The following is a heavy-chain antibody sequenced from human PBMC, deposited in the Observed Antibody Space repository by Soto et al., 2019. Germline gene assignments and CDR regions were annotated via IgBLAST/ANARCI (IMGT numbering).Heavy chain of an antibody. Sequence: ASVKVSGKASGYTFTNNDVSWVRQATGQGLEWMGWINPGSGDTGYAQKFQRRVTMTRDISLATAYMELNSLTSEETAIYYCARMASFGSFNWLDPRGQRTMVTVSS. CDR2: INPGSGDT. V-gene: IGHV1-8*01. CDR3: ARMASFGSFNWLDP. J-gene: IGHJ5*02. D-gene: IGHD5-18*01. CDR1: GYTFTNND.